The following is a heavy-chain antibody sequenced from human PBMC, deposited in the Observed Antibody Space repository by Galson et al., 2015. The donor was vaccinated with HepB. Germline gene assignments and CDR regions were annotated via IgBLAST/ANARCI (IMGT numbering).Heavy chain of an antibody. CDR3: ARAVDDNGDYESYFDS. V-gene: IGHV1-69*13. J-gene: IGHJ4*02. Sequence: SVKVSCKASGGTFSNYAINWVRQAPGQGLEWMGGITPIFGTAIYAQRFEGRVTMTADGSTSTAYMELTSLRSWDTAVYFCARAVDDNGDYESYFDSWGQGTLVTVSS. CDR2: ITPIFGTA. CDR1: GGTFSNYA. D-gene: IGHD4-17*01.